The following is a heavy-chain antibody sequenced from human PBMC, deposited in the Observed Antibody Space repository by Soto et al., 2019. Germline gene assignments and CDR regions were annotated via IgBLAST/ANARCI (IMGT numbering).Heavy chain of an antibody. J-gene: IGHJ3*02. V-gene: IGHV4-59*01. Sequence: SETLSLTCTVSGGSINRYYWSWIRQPPEKGLEWIGHIYYNGSTNYSPSLKSRLTISLDTSKKQFSLKLSSVTAADTAMYYCARGYYHDTSGPFSDAFDIWGQGTMVTVSS. CDR1: GGSINRYY. CDR3: ARGYYHDTSGPFSDAFDI. CDR2: IYYNGST. D-gene: IGHD3-22*01.